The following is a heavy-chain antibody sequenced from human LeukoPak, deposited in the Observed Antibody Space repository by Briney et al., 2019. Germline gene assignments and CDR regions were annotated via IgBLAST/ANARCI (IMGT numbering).Heavy chain of an antibody. V-gene: IGHV3-21*01. CDR3: AREVLVLTDFDY. CDR2: ISSSSSYI. D-gene: IGHD4/OR15-4a*01. CDR1: GGSISSSS. Sequence: ETLSLTCTVSGGSISSSSYYWGWIRQPPGKGLEWASSISSSSSYIYYADSVKGRFTISRDNAKNSLYLQMNSLRAEDTAVYYCAREVLVLTDFDYWGQGTLVTVSS. J-gene: IGHJ4*02.